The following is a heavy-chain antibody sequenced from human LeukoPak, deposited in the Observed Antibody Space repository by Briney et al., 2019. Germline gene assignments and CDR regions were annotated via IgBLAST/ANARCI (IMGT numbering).Heavy chain of an antibody. J-gene: IGHJ5*02. CDR3: ARNQRWFDP. CDR2: INHSGST. CDR1: GGSFSGYY. D-gene: IGHD2-2*01. V-gene: IGHV4-34*01. Sequence: PSETLSLTCAVYGGSFSGYYWSWIRQPPGKGLEWIGEINHSGSTNYNPSLKSRVTISVDTSKNQSSLKLSSVTAADTAVYYCARNQRWFDPWGQGTLVTVSS.